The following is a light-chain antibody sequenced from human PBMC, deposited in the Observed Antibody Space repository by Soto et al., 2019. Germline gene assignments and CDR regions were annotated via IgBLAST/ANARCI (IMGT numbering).Light chain of an antibody. CDR3: QFYGSSLIT. CDR2: DAS. V-gene: IGKV3-11*01. Sequence: DIVLTQSPATLSLSPGERATLSCRASQSVTRYLAWYQQKPGQAPRLLIYDASTRATGIPARFSGSGSGTDFTLTISRLEPEDSAVYYCQFYGSSLITFGQGTRLEIK. J-gene: IGKJ5*01. CDR1: QSVTRY.